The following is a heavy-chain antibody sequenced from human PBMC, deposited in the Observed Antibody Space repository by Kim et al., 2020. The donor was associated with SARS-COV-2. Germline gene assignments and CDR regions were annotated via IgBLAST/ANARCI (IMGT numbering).Heavy chain of an antibody. CDR1: GGTFSSYA. Sequence: SVKVSCKASGGTFSSYAISWVRHAPGQGLEWMGGIIPIFGTANYAQKFKGRVTITADESTSTAYMELSSLRSEDTAVYYCAREGVATISYFDYWGQGTLVTVSS. CDR3: AREGVATISYFDY. CDR2: IIPIFGTA. J-gene: IGHJ4*02. D-gene: IGHD5-12*01. V-gene: IGHV1-69*13.